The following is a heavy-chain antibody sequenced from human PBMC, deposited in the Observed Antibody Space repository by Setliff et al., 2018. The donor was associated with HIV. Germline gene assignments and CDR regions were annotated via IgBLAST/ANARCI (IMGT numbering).Heavy chain of an antibody. J-gene: IGHJ3*02. Sequence: SETLSLTCIISDGSISNYYWSWFRQTPGKGLEWIGHIYYSGRTNYNPSLNSRVTISIDTSKNHFSLKLTSVTAADTAIYYCARESLAAFDIWGQGTPVTVSS. CDR1: DGSISNYY. CDR2: IYYSGRT. CDR3: ARESLAAFDI. V-gene: IGHV4-59*01.